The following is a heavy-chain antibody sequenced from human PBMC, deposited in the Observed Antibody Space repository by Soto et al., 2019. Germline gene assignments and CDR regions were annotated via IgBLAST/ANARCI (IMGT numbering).Heavy chain of an antibody. CDR3: ARGKKLTYYYDSSGYPGFDY. CDR2: INHSGST. Sequence: SETLSLTCAVYGGSFSGYYWSSIRQPPGKGLEWIGEINHSGSTNYNPSLKSRVTISVDTSKNLFSLKLSSVTAADTAVYYCARGKKLTYYYDSSGYPGFDYWGQGTLVTASS. V-gene: IGHV4-34*01. J-gene: IGHJ4*02. CDR1: GGSFSGYY. D-gene: IGHD3-22*01.